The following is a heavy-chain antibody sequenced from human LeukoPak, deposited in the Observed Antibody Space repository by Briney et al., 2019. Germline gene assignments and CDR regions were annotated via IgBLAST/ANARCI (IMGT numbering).Heavy chain of an antibody. V-gene: IGHV3-7*01. J-gene: IGHJ1*01. D-gene: IGHD2-21*02. CDR3: TSWGDTTAEYFQR. CDR2: INPDGRDT. Sequence: GGSLRLSCAASGFTFTNYAMSWVRQAPGKGLEWVAHINPDGRDTYYVDSVKGRFTISRDNAQNSMYLQMNSLRVEDTAVYYCTSWGDTTAEYFQRWGQGTLVTVSS. CDR1: GFTFTNYA.